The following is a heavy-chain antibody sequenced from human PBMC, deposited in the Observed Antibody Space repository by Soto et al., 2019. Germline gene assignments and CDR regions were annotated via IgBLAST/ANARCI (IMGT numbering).Heavy chain of an antibody. J-gene: IGHJ4*02. V-gene: IGHV1-18*01. CDR1: CYTFTSYG. CDR2: ISGNNGNT. Sequence: AAVLVSCKASCYTFTSYGSSSVRQACGQWLAWMGWISGNNGNTNYAQNLQGRVTMNTERSMSIDYMELRSLRSDVTDVYYCARAGSSGYYLDYWGQGTPVTVSS. CDR3: ARAGSSGYYLDY. D-gene: IGHD3-22*01.